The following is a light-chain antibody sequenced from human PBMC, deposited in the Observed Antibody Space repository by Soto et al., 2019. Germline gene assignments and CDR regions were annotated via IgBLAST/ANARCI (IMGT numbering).Light chain of an antibody. CDR2: DNS. V-gene: IGLV1-51*01. CDR3: ATWESSLSVVV. J-gene: IGLJ2*01. CDR1: SANIGSND. Sequence: QSVLTPPPSVSAAPGQRVTISCAGSSANIGSNDVSWYQQLPGTAPKLLIYDNSKRPSGIPDRFSGSKSGTSATLGITGLQSRDEADYYCATWESSLSVVVFGGGTKLTVL.